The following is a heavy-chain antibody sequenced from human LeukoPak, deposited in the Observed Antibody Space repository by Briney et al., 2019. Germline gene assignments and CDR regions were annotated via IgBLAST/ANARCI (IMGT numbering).Heavy chain of an antibody. D-gene: IGHD4-17*01. CDR3: ARQRVGFTVTTSDY. CDR2: ISSSSSTI. CDR1: GFIFTSYS. Sequence: QAGGSLRLSCAASGFIFTSYSMNWVRQAPGKGLEWVSYISSSSSTIYYADSVKGRFTISRDNAKNSLYLQMNSLRAEDTAVYYCARQRVGFTVTTSDYWGQGTLVTVSS. V-gene: IGHV3-48*01. J-gene: IGHJ4*02.